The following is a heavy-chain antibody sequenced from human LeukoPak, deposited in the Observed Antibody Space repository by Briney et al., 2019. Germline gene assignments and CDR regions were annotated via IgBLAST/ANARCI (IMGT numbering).Heavy chain of an antibody. CDR2: MNPNRGKT. CDR1: GYTFTSYG. Sequence: ASVKVSCKASGYTFTSYGISWVRQATGQGLEWMGWMNPNRGKTGYAQKFQGRVTITRNTSISTAYMELSSLRSEDTAVYYCARGLRGYDTFWGQGTLVTVSS. D-gene: IGHD5-12*01. CDR3: ARGLRGYDTF. V-gene: IGHV1-8*03. J-gene: IGHJ4*02.